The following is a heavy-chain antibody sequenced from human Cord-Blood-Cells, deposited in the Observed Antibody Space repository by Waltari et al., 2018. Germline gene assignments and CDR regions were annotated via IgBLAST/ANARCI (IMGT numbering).Heavy chain of an antibody. CDR3: AREGDCSGGSWYYYYGMDV. D-gene: IGHD2-15*01. CDR1: GGTFSSDV. V-gene: IGHV1-69*18. J-gene: IGHJ6*02. Sequence: QVQLVQSGAEVKKPGSSVKVSCKASGGTFSSDVISWVRQAPGQGHEWMGRIIPLLGTANYAQKIHGRATITAEESTSAAYVELRSLRSEDTAVYYCAREGDCSGGSWYYYYGMDVWVQGTTVTVSS. CDR2: IIPLLGTA.